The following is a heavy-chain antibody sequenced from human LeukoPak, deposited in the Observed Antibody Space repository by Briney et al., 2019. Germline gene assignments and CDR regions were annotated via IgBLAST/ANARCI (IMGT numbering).Heavy chain of an antibody. J-gene: IGHJ4*02. CDR1: GFTFSSYA. Sequence: GGSLRLSCAASGFTFSSYAMSWVRQAPGKGLEWVSAISGSGGSTYYADSVKGRFTISRDNSKNTLYLQMNSLRAEDTAVYYCAKVVSLRHTVTTGCDYWGQGTLVTVSS. CDR3: AKVVSLRHTVTTGCDY. D-gene: IGHD4-17*01. V-gene: IGHV3-23*01. CDR2: ISGSGGST.